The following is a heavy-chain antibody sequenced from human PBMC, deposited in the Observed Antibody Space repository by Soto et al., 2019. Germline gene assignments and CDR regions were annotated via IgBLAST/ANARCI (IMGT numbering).Heavy chain of an antibody. J-gene: IGHJ4*02. V-gene: IGHV1-18*01. Sequence: QVQLVQSGAEVKKPGASVKVSCKASGYTFTSFGINWLRQAPGQGLEWMGCITTYNGDTNYAQKFQGRVTMTTDTSTSTAYMALRSLRSDDTAVYYCARDRTSGSYHLSDYWGQGTLFTVSS. CDR2: ITTYNGDT. CDR3: ARDRTSGSYHLSDY. D-gene: IGHD1-26*01. CDR1: GYTFTSFG.